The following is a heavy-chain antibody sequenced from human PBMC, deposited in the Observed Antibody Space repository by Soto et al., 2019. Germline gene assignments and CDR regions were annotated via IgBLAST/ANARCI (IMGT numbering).Heavy chain of an antibody. J-gene: IGHJ4*02. CDR1: GGSISSGGYS. D-gene: IGHD2-15*01. CDR3: VSGQVVAAQH. Sequence: QLQLQESGSGLVKPSQTLSLTCAVSGGSISSGGYSWSWIRQPPGKGLEWIGYVSHSGSTYDNTSLDSRVTISVDRTKNQFALKLSSVTAADMAVYCCVSGQVVAAQHWGEGTLITVSS. CDR2: VSHSGST. V-gene: IGHV4-30-2*01.